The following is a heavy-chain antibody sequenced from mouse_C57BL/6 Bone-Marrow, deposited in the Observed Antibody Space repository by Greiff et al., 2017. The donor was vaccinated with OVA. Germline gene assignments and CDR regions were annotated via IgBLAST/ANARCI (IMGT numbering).Heavy chain of an antibody. CDR2: IWSGGST. D-gene: IGHD2-4*01. J-gene: IGHJ4*01. V-gene: IGHV2-2*01. Sequence: VKLVESGPGLVQPSQSLSITCTVSGFSLTSYGVHWVRQSPGKGLEWLGVIWSGGSTDYNAAFISRLSISKDNSKSQVFFKMNSLQADDTAIYYCAKYYDYDGYAMDYWGQGTSVTVSS. CDR3: AKYYDYDGYAMDY. CDR1: GFSLTSYG.